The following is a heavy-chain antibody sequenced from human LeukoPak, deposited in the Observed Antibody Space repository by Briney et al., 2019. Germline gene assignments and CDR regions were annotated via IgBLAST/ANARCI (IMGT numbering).Heavy chain of an antibody. D-gene: IGHD3-22*01. CDR1: GGSISSSSYY. CDR3: ARAATMIVVE. V-gene: IGHV4-39*07. Sequence: SETLSLTCTVSGGSISSSSYYWGWIRQPPGKGLEWIGSIYYSGSTYYNPSLKSRVTISVDTSKNQFSLKLSSVTAADTAVYYCARAATMIVVEWGQGTLVTVSS. CDR2: IYYSGST. J-gene: IGHJ4*02.